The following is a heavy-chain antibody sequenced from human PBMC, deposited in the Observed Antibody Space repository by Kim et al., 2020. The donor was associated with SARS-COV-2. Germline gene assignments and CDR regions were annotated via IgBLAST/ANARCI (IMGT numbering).Heavy chain of an antibody. Sequence: GGSLRLSCAASGFTFSSYSMNWVRQAPGKGLEWVSSISSSSSYIYYADSVKGRFTISRDNAKNPLYLQMNSLRAEDTAVYYCARDIGAGTVAGQSAFDIWGQGTMVTVSS. CDR3: ARDIGAGTVAGQSAFDI. CDR2: ISSSSSYI. V-gene: IGHV3-21*01. D-gene: IGHD6-19*01. CDR1: GFTFSSYS. J-gene: IGHJ3*02.